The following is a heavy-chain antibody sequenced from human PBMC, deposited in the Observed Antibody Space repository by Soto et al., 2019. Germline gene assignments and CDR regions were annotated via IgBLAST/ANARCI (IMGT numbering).Heavy chain of an antibody. CDR3: TRISLVGATGGRYFDY. CDR2: IKNKANSYTT. D-gene: IGHD1-26*01. J-gene: IGHJ4*02. Sequence: VQLVESGGGLVQPGGSLRLSCAASGFIFSDHYMDWVRQAPRKGLEWVGRIKNKANSYTTEYAATEKGRFTISRDDYTNSLSMQMNRPKTEETAVYYCTRISLVGATGGRYFDYWGQGTLLTVSS. V-gene: IGHV3-72*01. CDR1: GFIFSDHY.